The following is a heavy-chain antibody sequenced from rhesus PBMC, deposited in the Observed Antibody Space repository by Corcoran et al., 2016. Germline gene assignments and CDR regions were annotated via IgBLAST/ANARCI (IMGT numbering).Heavy chain of an antibody. J-gene: IGHJ6*01. CDR1: GGSLRSSNW. CDR2: IGGRSGST. D-gene: IGHD1-1-1*01. CDR3: ARHGATGVAGMDS. Sequence: QVQLQESGPGLVQPSETLSLTCLVSGGSLRSSNWWSGLRKPPGKGLEWIGNIGGRSGSTYYNPSLKSRVTISKDTSKNQFSLKLSSVTAADTAVYYCARHGATGVAGMDSWGQGVVVTVSS. V-gene: IGHV4-65*02.